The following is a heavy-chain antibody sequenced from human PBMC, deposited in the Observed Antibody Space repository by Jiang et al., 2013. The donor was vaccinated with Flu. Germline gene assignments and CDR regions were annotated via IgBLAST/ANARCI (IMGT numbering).Heavy chain of an antibody. J-gene: IGHJ6*02. V-gene: IGHV5-51*01. D-gene: IGHD4-17*01. CDR3: ARHPDTVTTSDYYGMDV. CDR1: GYSFTSYW. Sequence: SCKGSGYSFTSYWIGWVRQMPGKGLEWMGIIYPGDSDTRYSPSFQGQVTISADKSISTAYLQWSSLKASDTAMYYCARHPDTVTTSDYYGMDVWGQGTTVTVSS. CDR2: IYPGDSDT.